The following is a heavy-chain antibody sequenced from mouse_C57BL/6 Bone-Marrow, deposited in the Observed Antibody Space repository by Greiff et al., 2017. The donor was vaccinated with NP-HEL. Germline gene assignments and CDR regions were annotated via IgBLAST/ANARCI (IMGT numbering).Heavy chain of an antibody. V-gene: IGHV1-77*01. Sequence: QVQLQQSGAELVRPGASVTLSCKASGYTFTDYYINWVKQRPGQGLEWIGKIGPGSGSTYYNEKFKGKATLTADKSSSTAYMQLSSLTSEDSAVYFCARSMLVTGTFAYWGQGTLVTVAA. D-gene: IGHD4-1*01. CDR3: ARSMLVTGTFAY. CDR2: IGPGSGST. CDR1: GYTFTDYY. J-gene: IGHJ3*01.